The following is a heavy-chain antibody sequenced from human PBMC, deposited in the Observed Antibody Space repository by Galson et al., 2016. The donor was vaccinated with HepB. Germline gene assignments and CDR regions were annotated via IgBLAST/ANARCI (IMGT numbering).Heavy chain of an antibody. V-gene: IGHV3-23*01. J-gene: IGHJ4*02. CDR3: ARLNKLLPYFDY. CDR2: ISGNGANT. CDR1: GFPFDSYS. D-gene: IGHD2-15*01. Sequence: SLRLSCAASGFPFDSYSVNWLRQAPGKGLEWVSTISGNGANTYHAGSVKGRFTVSRDNANNTLYLHMNSLRADDTATYYCARLNKLLPYFDYWGQEILVTVTS.